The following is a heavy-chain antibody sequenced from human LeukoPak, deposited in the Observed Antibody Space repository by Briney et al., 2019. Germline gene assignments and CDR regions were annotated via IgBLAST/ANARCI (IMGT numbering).Heavy chain of an antibody. CDR1: GGTFSSYA. D-gene: IGHD6-19*01. J-gene: IGHJ4*02. CDR2: IIPILGIA. Sequence: GSSVKVSCKASGGTFSSYAISWVRQAPGQGLEWMGRIIPILGIANYAQKFQGRVTITADKSTSTAYMELSSLRSEDTAVYYCARGGSSGWYGTGLFDYWGQGTLVTVSS. V-gene: IGHV1-69*04. CDR3: ARGGSSGWYGTGLFDY.